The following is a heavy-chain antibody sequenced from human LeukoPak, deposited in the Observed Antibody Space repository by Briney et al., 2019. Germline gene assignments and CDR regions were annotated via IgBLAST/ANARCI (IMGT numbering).Heavy chain of an antibody. CDR3: ARDHLPGYQLLCLDY. D-gene: IGHD2-2*01. V-gene: IGHV3-33*01. CDR2: IWYDGSNK. J-gene: IGHJ4*02. Sequence: GGSLRLSCAASGFTFSSYGMHWVRQAPGKGLEWVAVIWYDGSNKYCADSVKGRFTISRDNSKNTLYLQMNSLRAEDTAVYYCARDHLPGYQLLCLDYWGQGTLVTVSS. CDR1: GFTFSSYG.